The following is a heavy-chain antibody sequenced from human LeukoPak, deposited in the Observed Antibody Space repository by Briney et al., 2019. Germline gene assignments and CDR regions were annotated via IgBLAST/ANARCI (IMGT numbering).Heavy chain of an antibody. CDR2: IRPEGTTT. J-gene: IGHJ4*02. V-gene: IGHV3-74*03. Sequence: PGGSLRLSCAASGFTFSTYWMHWVRQAPGKGLVWVSRIRPEGTTTAYADSVKGRFTISRDNAKNTLFLQMNSLSAEHTAVCYCARDLDWILFDYWGQGTLVTVSS. D-gene: IGHD3-9*01. CDR3: ARDLDWILFDY. CDR1: GFTFSTYW.